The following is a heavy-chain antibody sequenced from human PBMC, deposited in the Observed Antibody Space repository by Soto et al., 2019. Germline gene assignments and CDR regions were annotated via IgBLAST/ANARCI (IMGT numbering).Heavy chain of an antibody. CDR1: GFTFSSYS. CDR2: ISSSSSYI. Sequence: EVQLVESGGGLVMPGGSLRLSCAASGFTFSSYSMNWVRQAPGKGLEWVSSISSSSSYIYYADSAKGRFTISRDNAKNSLYQQMNSLRAEDTAVYYCARSVRYFDWPFDYWGQGSLVTDSS. J-gene: IGHJ4*02. CDR3: ARSVRYFDWPFDY. V-gene: IGHV3-21*01. D-gene: IGHD3-9*01.